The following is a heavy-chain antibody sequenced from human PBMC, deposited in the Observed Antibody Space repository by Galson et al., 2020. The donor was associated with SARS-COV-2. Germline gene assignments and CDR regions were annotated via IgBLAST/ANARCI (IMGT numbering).Heavy chain of an antibody. CDR3: ARLGVTTFAFDI. CDR1: Y. Sequence: YWGWIRQPPGKGLEWIGSIYYSGSTYYNPSLKSRVTISVDTSKNQFSLKLSSVTAADTAVYYCARLGVTTFAFDIWGQGTMVTVSS. D-gene: IGHD4-17*01. J-gene: IGHJ3*02. CDR2: IYYSGST. V-gene: IGHV4-39*01.